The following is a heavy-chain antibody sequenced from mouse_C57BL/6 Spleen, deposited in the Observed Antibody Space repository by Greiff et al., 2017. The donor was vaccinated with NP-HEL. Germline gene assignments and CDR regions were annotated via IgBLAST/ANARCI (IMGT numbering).Heavy chain of an antibody. CDR2: IWSDGST. Sequence: VKLKESGPGLVAPSQSLSITCTVSGFSLTSYGVHWVRQPPGKGLEWLVVIWSDGSTTYNSAPESRLSISKDNSKSQVFLKMNSLQTDDTAMYYCARHDGLAMDYWGQGTSVTVSS. V-gene: IGHV2-6-1*01. CDR1: GFSLTSYG. CDR3: ARHDGLAMDY. J-gene: IGHJ4*01. D-gene: IGHD1-1*01.